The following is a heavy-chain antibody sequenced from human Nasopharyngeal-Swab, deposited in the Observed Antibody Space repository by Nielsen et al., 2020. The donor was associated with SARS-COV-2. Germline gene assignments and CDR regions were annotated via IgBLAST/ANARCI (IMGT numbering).Heavy chain of an antibody. CDR1: GFTFSSYS. Sequence: GGSLRLSCAASGFTFSSYSMNWVRQAPGKGLEWASSISSSSSYIYYADSVKGRLTISRDNAKNTLYLQMSSLRAEETAVYYCARSRSAMDVWGQGTTVTVSS. V-gene: IGHV3-21*01. CDR2: ISSSSSYI. J-gene: IGHJ6*02. CDR3: ARSRSAMDV.